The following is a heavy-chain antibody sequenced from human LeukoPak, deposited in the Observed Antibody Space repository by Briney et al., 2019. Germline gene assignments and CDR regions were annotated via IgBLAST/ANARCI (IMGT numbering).Heavy chain of an antibody. CDR1: GFTFSSYA. J-gene: IGHJ6*03. CDR2: IYYSGTT. CDR3: ARHVSAYSSGLPYYMDV. V-gene: IGHV4-38-2*01. Sequence: GSLRLSCAASGFTFSSYAMSWVRQAPGKGLEWIGSIYYSGTTYYNPSLKSRVTISVDTSKSQFSLKLSSVTAADTAVFYCARHVSAYSSGLPYYMDVWGKGTAVTVSS. D-gene: IGHD6-19*01.